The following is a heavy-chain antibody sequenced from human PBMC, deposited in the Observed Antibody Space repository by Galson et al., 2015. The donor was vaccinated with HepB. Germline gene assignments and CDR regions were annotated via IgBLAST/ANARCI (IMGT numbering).Heavy chain of an antibody. CDR1: GGSFSGYY. J-gene: IGHJ4*02. V-gene: IGHV4-34*01. CDR3: VRVGVSKFGGALVVPYYFDY. D-gene: IGHD3-16*02. Sequence: LSLTCAVYGGSFSGYYWTWIRQPPGKGLEWIGEIKHTGTTNYQPSLKSRVTISLDTSKNEFSLRLSSLTAADTAVYYCVRVGVSKFGGALVVPYYFDYWGQGTLVTVSS. CDR2: IKHTGTT.